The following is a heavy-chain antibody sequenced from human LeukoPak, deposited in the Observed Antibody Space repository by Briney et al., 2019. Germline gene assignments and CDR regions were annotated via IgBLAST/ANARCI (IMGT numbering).Heavy chain of an antibody. J-gene: IGHJ4*02. V-gene: IGHV4-59*08. CDR3: GRHLYGSGSSRGFDY. CDR2: IYYSGST. Sequence: SETLSLTCTVSGGSISSYYWSWIRQPPGKGLEWIGYIYYSGSTNYNPSLKSRVTISVVTSKNQFSLKLSFVTAADTAVYYCGRHLYGSGSSRGFDYWGQGTLVTVSS. D-gene: IGHD3-10*01. CDR1: GGSISSYY.